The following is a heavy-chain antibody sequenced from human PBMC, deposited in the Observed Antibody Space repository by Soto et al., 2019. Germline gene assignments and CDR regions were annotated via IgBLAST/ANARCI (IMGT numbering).Heavy chain of an antibody. J-gene: IGHJ4*01. CDR3: AKNTNCRNFDF. V-gene: IGHV4-38-2*02. Sequence: SETLSLTCTVSSSPINSRYYWGWIRQTPGKGLEWVASIYHSGSTHYNPSLKTRATISVDTSNNQFSLRLSSVTAPAPAIYYLAKNTNCRNFDFWGQGTQVTVSS. CDR1: SSPINSRYY. D-gene: IGHD2-21*01. CDR2: IYHSGST.